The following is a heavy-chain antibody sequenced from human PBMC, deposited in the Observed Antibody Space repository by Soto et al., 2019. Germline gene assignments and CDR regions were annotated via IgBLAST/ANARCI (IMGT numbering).Heavy chain of an antibody. D-gene: IGHD6-19*01. V-gene: IGHV3-48*02. CDR3: ARDLGWAFDS. J-gene: IGHJ4*02. CDR2: ISGGGRPI. Sequence: SLRVSCAASGGTFITFSVNWVRQAPGRGLEWISYISGGGRPISYADSVKGRFTISRDNAKNSLYLQMDSLTDEDTAVYYCARDLGWAFDSWGKGTLVTVSS. CDR1: GGTFITFS.